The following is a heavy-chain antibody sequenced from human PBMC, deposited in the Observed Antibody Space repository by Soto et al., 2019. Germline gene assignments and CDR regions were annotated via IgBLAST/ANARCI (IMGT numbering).Heavy chain of an antibody. V-gene: IGHV4-39*01. Sequence: SETLSLTCTVSGGSISSSNYYWGWIRQPPGKGLEWIGSIYYSGSIYYNPSLRSRVTISVDTSKNQFSLKLSSVTAADTAVYYCARGDYYPTYYFDYWGQGTLVTVSS. CDR1: GGSISSSNYY. D-gene: IGHD3-10*01. CDR2: IYYSGSI. CDR3: ARGDYYPTYYFDY. J-gene: IGHJ4*02.